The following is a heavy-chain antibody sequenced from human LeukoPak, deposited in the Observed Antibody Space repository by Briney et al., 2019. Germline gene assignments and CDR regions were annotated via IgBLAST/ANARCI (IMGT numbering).Heavy chain of an antibody. CDR2: VKQDGSEK. V-gene: IGHV3-7*01. CDR1: GFTVSSYW. J-gene: IGHJ1*01. CDR3: TRDVPDL. Sequence: GGSLRLSCAASGFTVSSYWMSWVRQAPGEGLEWVATVKQDGSEKFYVDSVKGRFTIFSDTAKNSLYLQMNSLRGEDTAVYYCTRDVPDLWSQGTLVTVSS.